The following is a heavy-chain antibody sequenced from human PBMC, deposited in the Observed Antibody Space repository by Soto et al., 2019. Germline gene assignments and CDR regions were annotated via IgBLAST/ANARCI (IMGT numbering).Heavy chain of an antibody. J-gene: IGHJ4*02. CDR3: VKDSRVLRYFDWLGNFDY. CDR1: GFTFSSYA. D-gene: IGHD3-9*01. V-gene: IGHV3-64D*06. CDR2: ISSNGGST. Sequence: GGSLRLSCSASGFTFSSYAMHWVRQAPGKGLEYVSAISSNGGSTYYADSVKGRFTISRDNSKNTLYLQMSSLRAEDTAVFYCVKDSRVLRYFDWLGNFDYWGQGTLVTVSS.